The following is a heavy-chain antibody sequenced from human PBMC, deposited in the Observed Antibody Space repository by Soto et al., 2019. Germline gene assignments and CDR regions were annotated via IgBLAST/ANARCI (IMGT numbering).Heavy chain of an antibody. J-gene: IGHJ5*02. Sequence: VKSSCKASGYTFTGDFIHWGRHDCIGGLEWMGCINHNTGVTKYGPRFLGRDTITRDTSIRTGYMYENNLRYDDTAVYFSARGGGTILAPLPWGPGTLVTVSS. V-gene: IGHV1-2*02. CDR1: GYTFTGDF. CDR2: INHNTGVT. CDR3: ARGGGTILAPLP. D-gene: IGHD2-2*01.